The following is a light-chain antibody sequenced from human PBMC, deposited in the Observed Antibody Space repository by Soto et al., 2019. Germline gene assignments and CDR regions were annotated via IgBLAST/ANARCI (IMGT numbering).Light chain of an antibody. V-gene: IGLV1-47*01. Sequence: QAVVTQPPSASGTPGQRVTISCSGSSSNIGNRHVFWYQQLPGTAPKLLIYRNDQRPSGVPDRFSGSKSGTSASLAISGLRSEDEGDYYCAAWDDSLSSVFFGGGTQLTVL. J-gene: IGLJ2*01. CDR2: RND. CDR1: SSNIGNRH. CDR3: AAWDDSLSSVF.